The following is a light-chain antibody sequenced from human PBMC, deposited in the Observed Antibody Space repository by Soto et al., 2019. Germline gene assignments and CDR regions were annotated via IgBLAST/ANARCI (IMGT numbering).Light chain of an antibody. CDR1: QSVSSN. Sequence: EIVMTQSPATLSVSPGERATLSCRASQSVSSNLAWYQQKPGQAPRLLIYGASTRATGIPARFSGSGSGTEFTLTISRRQSEDFAVYYGQQYNNWPITFGQGTRLEIK. CDR2: GAS. V-gene: IGKV3-15*01. J-gene: IGKJ5*01. CDR3: QQYNNWPIT.